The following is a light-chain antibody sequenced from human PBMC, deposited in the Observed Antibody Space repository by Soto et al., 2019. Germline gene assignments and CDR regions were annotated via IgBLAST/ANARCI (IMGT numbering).Light chain of an antibody. Sequence: DIQMTQAPSTLSVSVGDRVTITCRASQTISSWLAWYQQKPGKAPKLLIYKASTLKSGVPSRSTGSGPGTDSTLTISSLHPEDFPTYSCQQANSLPLTFGGGTKVDI. J-gene: IGKJ4*01. CDR2: KAS. CDR1: QTISSW. CDR3: QQANSLPLT. V-gene: IGKV1-5*03.